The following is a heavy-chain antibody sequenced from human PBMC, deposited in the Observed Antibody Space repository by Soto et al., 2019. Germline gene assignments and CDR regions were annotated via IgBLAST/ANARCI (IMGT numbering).Heavy chain of an antibody. Sequence: EVQLLESGGGLVQRGGSLRLSCEASGFPFSSYVMAWVRQAPGKGLGGVSGISGGGSNTFYADSVKGRFTISRDNSKNTLLLQMNSLGAEDTAVYYCAKDSNKYSSSLRGRYFDYWGQGIGVTVSS. J-gene: IGHJ4*02. V-gene: IGHV3-23*01. CDR3: AKDSNKYSSSLRGRYFDY. CDR2: ISGGGSNT. CDR1: GFPFSSYV. D-gene: IGHD4-4*01.